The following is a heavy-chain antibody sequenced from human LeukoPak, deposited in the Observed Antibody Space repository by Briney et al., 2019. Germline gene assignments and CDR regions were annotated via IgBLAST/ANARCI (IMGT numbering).Heavy chain of an antibody. Sequence: SVKVSCKASGGTFSSYAISWVRQAPGQGLEWMGGIIPIFGTANYAQKSQGRVTITADESTSTAYMELSSLRSEDTAVYYCARDWTTYYYDSSGPNGDAFDIWGQGTMVTVSS. CDR3: ARDWTTYYYDSSGPNGDAFDI. D-gene: IGHD3-22*01. J-gene: IGHJ3*02. V-gene: IGHV1-69*01. CDR2: IIPIFGTA. CDR1: GGTFSSYA.